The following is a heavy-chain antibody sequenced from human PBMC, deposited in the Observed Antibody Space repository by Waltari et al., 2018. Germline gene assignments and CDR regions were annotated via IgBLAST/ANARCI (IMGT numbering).Heavy chain of an antibody. D-gene: IGHD6-19*01. J-gene: IGHJ6*02. CDR3: ARPLYSSGWLGDYYYYGTDV. CDR1: GGSISSSSYY. Sequence: QLQLQESGPGLVKPSETLSLTCTVSGGSISSSSYYWGWIRQPPGKGREWIGSIYYSGRYYYNPSLKGRVTISGYTSKNRCSLKLSSVTAADTAVYYCARPLYSSGWLGDYYYYGTDVWGQGTTVTVSS. CDR2: IYYSGRY. V-gene: IGHV4-39*01.